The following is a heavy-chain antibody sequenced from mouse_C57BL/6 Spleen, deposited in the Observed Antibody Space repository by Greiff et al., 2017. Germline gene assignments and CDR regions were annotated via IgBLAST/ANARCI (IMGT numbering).Heavy chain of an antibody. CDR2: INYDGSST. Sequence: EVKLVESEGGLVQPGSSMKLSCTASGFTFSDYYMAWVRQVPEKGLEWVANINYDGSSTYYLDSLKSRFIISRDNAKNILYLQMSSLKSEDTATYYCARADGYPSDFDVWGTGTTVTVSS. CDR1: GFTFSDYY. D-gene: IGHD2-3*01. V-gene: IGHV5-16*01. CDR3: ARADGYPSDFDV. J-gene: IGHJ1*03.